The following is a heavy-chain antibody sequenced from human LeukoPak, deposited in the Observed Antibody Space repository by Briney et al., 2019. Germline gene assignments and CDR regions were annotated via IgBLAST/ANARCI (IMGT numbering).Heavy chain of an antibody. CDR3: ARIRSSWYWFDP. V-gene: IGHV4-4*07. Sequence: SETLSLTCTVSGGSISSYYWSWIRQPAGKGLEWIGRIHTSGSINYNPSLKSRVTMSVDTSRNQFSLKLNSVTAADTAVYYCARIRSSWYWFDPWGQGTLVTVSS. D-gene: IGHD6-13*01. CDR2: IHTSGSI. CDR1: GGSISSYY. J-gene: IGHJ5*02.